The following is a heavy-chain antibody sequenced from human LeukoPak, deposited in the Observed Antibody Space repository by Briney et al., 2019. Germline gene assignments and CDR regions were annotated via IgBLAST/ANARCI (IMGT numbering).Heavy chain of an antibody. V-gene: IGHV1-2*02. CDR1: GYTFTGYY. J-gene: IGHJ3*02. CDR2: INANSGGT. Sequence: GASVKVSCKASGYTFTGYYVHWVRQAPGQGLEWMAWINANSGGTNCAQKFQGRVTMTRDTSTSTAYMELSRLRSDDTAVYYCASTYYYDSSGYDAFDIWGQGTMVTVSS. CDR3: ASTYYYDSSGYDAFDI. D-gene: IGHD3-22*01.